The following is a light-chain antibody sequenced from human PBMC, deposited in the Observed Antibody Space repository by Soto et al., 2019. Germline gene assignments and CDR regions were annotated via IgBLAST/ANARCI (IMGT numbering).Light chain of an antibody. V-gene: IGLV4-69*01. J-gene: IGLJ1*01. CDR2: LNSDGSH. CDR1: SGHSSYA. Sequence: QSVLTQSPSASASLGASVKLTCTLSSGHSSYAIAWHQQQPEKGPRYLMKLNSDGSHSKGDGIPDRFSGSSSGAERDLTIASLQSEDEADYYCQTWGTGIQVFGTGTKLTVL. CDR3: QTWGTGIQV.